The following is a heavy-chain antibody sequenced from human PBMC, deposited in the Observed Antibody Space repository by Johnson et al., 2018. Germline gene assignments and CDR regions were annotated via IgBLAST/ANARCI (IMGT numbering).Heavy chain of an antibody. Sequence: QVQLVQSGGGVVQPGRSLRLSCAASGFTFRSYAMHWVRQAPGKGLEWVALISYDGSNKYYADSVKGRFTISRDNSKNTLYLQRNSLRADDTAVFYCAREDDYGDYKYYYYMDVWGKGTTVTVSS. CDR2: ISYDGSNK. V-gene: IGHV3-30-3*01. CDR3: AREDDYGDYKYYYYMDV. J-gene: IGHJ6*03. D-gene: IGHD4-17*01. CDR1: GFTFRSYA.